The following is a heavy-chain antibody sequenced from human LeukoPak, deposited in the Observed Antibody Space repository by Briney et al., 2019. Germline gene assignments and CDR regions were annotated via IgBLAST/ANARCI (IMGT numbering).Heavy chain of an antibody. J-gene: IGHJ4*02. CDR3: AREFATSGPGPD. D-gene: IGHD3-10*01. CDR1: GGSISSSSYY. Sequence: SETLSLTCTVSGGSISSSSYYWGWIRQPPGKGLEWIGSVYYSGTTYYNPSLKSRVTISVDTSKNQFSLKLSSVTAADTAVYYCAREFATSGPGPDWGQGTLVTVSS. V-gene: IGHV4-39*07. CDR2: VYYSGTT.